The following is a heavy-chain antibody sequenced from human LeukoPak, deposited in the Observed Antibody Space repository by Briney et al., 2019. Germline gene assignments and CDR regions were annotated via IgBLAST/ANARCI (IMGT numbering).Heavy chain of an antibody. Sequence: SETLSLTCTVSGGSISSGGYYWSWIRQHPGKGLEWIGYISYSGSTYYNPYNPSLKSRVTMSLDTSRNQFSLKLSSVTAADTAVYYCAREYHYYDTRGYYYFDYWGQGTLVTVSS. J-gene: IGHJ4*02. CDR1: GGSISSGGYY. D-gene: IGHD3-22*01. V-gene: IGHV4-31*03. CDR3: AREYHYYDTRGYYYFDY. CDR2: ISYSGST.